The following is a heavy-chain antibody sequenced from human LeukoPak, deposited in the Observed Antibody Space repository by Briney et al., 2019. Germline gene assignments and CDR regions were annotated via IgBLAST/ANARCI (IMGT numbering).Heavy chain of an antibody. CDR2: ISGGGSSA. CDR3: AKPYYDFWSGYYIGGDAFDY. Sequence: GGSLRLSCAASGFTFSSYAMSWVRQAPGKGLEWVSAISGGGSSAYYADSVKGRFTISRDNTKNMLYLQMYSLRAEDTAVYYCAKPYYDFWSGYYIGGDAFDYWGQGTLVTVSS. CDR1: GFTFSSYA. J-gene: IGHJ4*02. D-gene: IGHD3-3*01. V-gene: IGHV3-23*01.